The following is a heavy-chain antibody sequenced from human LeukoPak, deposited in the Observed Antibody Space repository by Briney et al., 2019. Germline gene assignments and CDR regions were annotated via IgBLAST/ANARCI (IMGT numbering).Heavy chain of an antibody. J-gene: IGHJ4*02. CDR2: INPSGGST. CDR1: GFTFSSYY. Sequence: GGSLRLSCAASGFTFSSYYMHWVRQAPGQGLEWMGIINPSGGSTSYAQKFQGRVTMTRDTSTSTVYMELSSLRSEDTAVYYCARDKVAGLDYWGQGTLVTVSS. CDR3: ARDKVAGLDY. D-gene: IGHD6-19*01. V-gene: IGHV1-46*01.